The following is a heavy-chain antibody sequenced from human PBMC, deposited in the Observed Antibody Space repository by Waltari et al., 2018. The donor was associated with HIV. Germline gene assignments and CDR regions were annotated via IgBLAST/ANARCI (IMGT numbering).Heavy chain of an antibody. J-gene: IGHJ3*02. CDR1: GLPFGDHP. CDR3: AKENGGNWDAFDI. D-gene: IGHD2-15*01. Sequence: EVQLLESGGGLVQAGGSLRLSCAASGLPFGDHPLPWVRQAPGKGLEYVSAIFGGGGVSYYADSVKGRFTVSRDNSKNTLYLQMNSLRAEDTAIYYCAKENGGNWDAFDIWGQGTMVTVSS. V-gene: IGHV3-23*01. CDR2: IFGGGGVS.